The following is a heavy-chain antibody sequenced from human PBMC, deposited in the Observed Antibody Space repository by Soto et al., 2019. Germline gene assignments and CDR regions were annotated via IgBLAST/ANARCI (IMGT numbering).Heavy chain of an antibody. V-gene: IGHV1-3*05. D-gene: IGHD6-13*01. CDR3: ARDGIAAAGTSWFDP. CDR1: GYTFTSHA. CDR2: INAGNGNT. J-gene: IGHJ5*02. Sequence: QVQLVQSGAEEKKPGASVKVSCKASGYTFTSHAMHWVRQAPGQRLEWMGWINAGNGNTKYSQKFQGRVTITTDTSASTAYMELSSLRSEDTAVYYCARDGIAAAGTSWFDPWGHGTLVTVSS.